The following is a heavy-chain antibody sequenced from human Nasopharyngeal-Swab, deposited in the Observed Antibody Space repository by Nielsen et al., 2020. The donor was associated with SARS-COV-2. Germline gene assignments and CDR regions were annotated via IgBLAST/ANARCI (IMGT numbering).Heavy chain of an antibody. D-gene: IGHD2-2*01. Sequence: GSLRLCCAVYGGSFSGYYWSWIRQPPGKGLEWIGEINHSGSTNYNPSLKSRVTISVDTSKNQFSLKLSSVTAADTAVYYCARGKEGVVPAALGMVFYYYYYMDVWGKGTTVTVSS. CDR3: ARGKEGVVPAALGMVFYYYYYMDV. J-gene: IGHJ6*03. CDR2: INHSGST. V-gene: IGHV4-34*01. CDR1: GGSFSGYY.